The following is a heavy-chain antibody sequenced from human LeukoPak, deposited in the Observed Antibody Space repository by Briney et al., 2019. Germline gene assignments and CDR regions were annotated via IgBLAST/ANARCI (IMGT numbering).Heavy chain of an antibody. Sequence: GSSVKVSCKASGGTFSSYAISWVRQAPGQGLEWMGGIIPIFGTANYAQKFQGRVTITADESTSTAYMELSSLRSEDTAVYYCARGYCSGGSCYFDYWGQGTLVTVSS. J-gene: IGHJ4*02. CDR2: IIPIFGTA. D-gene: IGHD2-15*01. CDR3: ARGYCSGGSCYFDY. V-gene: IGHV1-69*01. CDR1: GGTFSSYA.